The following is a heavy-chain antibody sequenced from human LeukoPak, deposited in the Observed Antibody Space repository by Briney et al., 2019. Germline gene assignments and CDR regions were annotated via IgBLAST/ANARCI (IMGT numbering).Heavy chain of an antibody. CDR2: ISAYNGNT. CDR1: GYTFTSYG. Sequence: ASVKVSCTASGYTFTSYGISWVRQAPGQGLEWMGWISAYNGNTNYAQKLQGRVTMTTETSTSTAYMELRSLRSDDTAVYHCAREGPGMYSSGQDYWGQGTLVTVSS. D-gene: IGHD6-19*01. J-gene: IGHJ4*02. V-gene: IGHV1-18*04. CDR3: AREGPGMYSSGQDY.